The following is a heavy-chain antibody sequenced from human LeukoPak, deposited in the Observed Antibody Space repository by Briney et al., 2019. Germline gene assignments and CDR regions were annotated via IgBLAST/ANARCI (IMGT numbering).Heavy chain of an antibody. CDR1: GFTFSSYG. J-gene: IGHJ6*03. CDR3: ARDRYSSSSDYYYYMDV. V-gene: IGHV3-30*02. D-gene: IGHD6-6*01. CDR2: IRYDGSNK. Sequence: GGSLRLSCAASGFTFSSYGMHWVRQAPGKGLEWVAFIRYDGSNKYYADSVKGRFTISRDNSKNTLYLQMNSLRAEDTAVYYCARDRYSSSSDYYYYMDVWGKGTTVTVSS.